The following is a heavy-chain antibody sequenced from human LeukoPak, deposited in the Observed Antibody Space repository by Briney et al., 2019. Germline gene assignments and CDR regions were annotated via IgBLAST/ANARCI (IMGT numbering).Heavy chain of an antibody. Sequence: PPETLSLTCAVYGGSFSGYYWSWIRQPPGKGLEWIGEINHSGSTNYNPSLKSRVTISVDTSKNQFSLKLSSVTAADTAVYYCARGRYSSGWYSPGYFDYWGQGTLVTVSS. CDR2: INHSGST. J-gene: IGHJ4*02. V-gene: IGHV4-34*01. D-gene: IGHD6-19*01. CDR1: GGSFSGYY. CDR3: ARGRYSSGWYSPGYFDY.